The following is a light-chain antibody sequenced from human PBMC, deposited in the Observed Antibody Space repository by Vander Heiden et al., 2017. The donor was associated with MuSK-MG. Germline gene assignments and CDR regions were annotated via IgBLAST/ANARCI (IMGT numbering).Light chain of an antibody. CDR3: QQSFHYLMYT. CDR1: QNINKY. Sequence: DIQMTQSPSSLSASVGDRVTITCRASQNINKYLNWYQQKPGEAPNLLIYAASNLHSGAPSRFSGSGSGTDFTLSISNLQPEDFGTYYCQQSFHYLMYTFGQGTKLEIK. J-gene: IGKJ2*01. V-gene: IGKV1-39*01. CDR2: AAS.